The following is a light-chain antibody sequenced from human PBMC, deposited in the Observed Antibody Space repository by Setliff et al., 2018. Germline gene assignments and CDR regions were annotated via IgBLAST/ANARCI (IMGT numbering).Light chain of an antibody. Sequence: QSALTQPPSASGTPGQRATISCSGSSSNIGSRAVNWYQQLPGTAPTLLIYQSVQRPSGVPDRFSGSKSGTSASLAVIGLQSEDEADYYCSTWDDSLGAVVFGGGTKVTVL. V-gene: IGLV1-44*01. CDR1: SSNIGSRA. CDR3: STWDDSLGAVV. CDR2: QSV. J-gene: IGLJ2*01.